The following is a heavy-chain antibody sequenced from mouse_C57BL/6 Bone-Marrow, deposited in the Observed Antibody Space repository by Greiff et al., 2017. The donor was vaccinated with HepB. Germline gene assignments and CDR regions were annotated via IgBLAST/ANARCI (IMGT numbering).Heavy chain of an antibody. CDR2: IDPEDGDT. J-gene: IGHJ1*03. CDR1: GFNIKDYY. Sequence: VHVKQSGAELVRPGASVKLSCTASGFNIKDYYMHWVKQRPEQGLEWIGRIDPEDGDTEYAPKFQGKDTMTADTSSNTAYLQLSSLTSEDTAVYYCTTLGYYGSSPYWYFDVWGTGTTVTVSS. CDR3: TTLGYYGSSPYWYFDV. D-gene: IGHD1-1*01. V-gene: IGHV14-1*01.